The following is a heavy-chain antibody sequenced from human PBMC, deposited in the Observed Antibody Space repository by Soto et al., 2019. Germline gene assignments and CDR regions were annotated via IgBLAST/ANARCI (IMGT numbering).Heavy chain of an antibody. CDR2: LYHSGST. V-gene: IGHV4-59*02. CDR3: ARAGIIQGSYAMDV. Sequence: SETLSRTCTVSGGSVGGDSWRWIRQSPGKGLDFMGYLYHSGSTNYNPPLKSRVTISMDTSKNQFSLRLSSVTAADTAVYYCARAGIIQGSYAMDVWGQGTTVTGS. J-gene: IGHJ6*02. D-gene: IGHD3-3*01. CDR1: GGSVGGDS.